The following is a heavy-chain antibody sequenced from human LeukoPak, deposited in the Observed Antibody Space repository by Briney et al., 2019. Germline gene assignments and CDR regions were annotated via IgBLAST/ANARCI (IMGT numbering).Heavy chain of an antibody. Sequence: ASVKVSCKASGYTFTSYGISWVRQAPGQGLEWMGWISAYNGNTNYAQKLQGRVTMTTDTSTSTAYMELRSLRSDDTAVYYCARQMASLAYYYGMDVWGQGTTVTVSS. J-gene: IGHJ6*02. CDR3: ARQMASLAYYYGMDV. CDR2: ISAYNGNT. D-gene: IGHD2-2*01. CDR1: GYTFTSYG. V-gene: IGHV1-18*01.